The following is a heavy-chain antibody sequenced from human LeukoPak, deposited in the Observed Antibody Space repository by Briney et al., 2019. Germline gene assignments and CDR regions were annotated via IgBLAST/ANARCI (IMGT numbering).Heavy chain of an antibody. CDR1: GGTFSSYA. CDR3: ARVGGGHRGYCGGDCYPLYYYYMGV. V-gene: IGHV1-69*05. Sequence: ASVKVSCKASGGTFSSYAISWVRQAPGQGLEWMGGIIPIFGTANYAQKFQGGVTITTDESTSTAYMELRSLRSEDTAVDYYARVGGGHRGYCGGDCYPLYYYYMGVWGKGTTVTVSS. CDR2: IIPIFGTA. D-gene: IGHD2-21*02. J-gene: IGHJ6*03.